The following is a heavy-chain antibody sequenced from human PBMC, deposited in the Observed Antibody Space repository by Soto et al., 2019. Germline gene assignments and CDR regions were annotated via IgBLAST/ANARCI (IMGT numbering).Heavy chain of an antibody. Sequence: SETLSLTCTVSGGSISSGDYYWSWIRQPPGKGLEWIGYIYYGGSTYYNPSLKSRVTISVDTSKNQFSLKLSSVTAADTAVYYCARVIPKGYCSSTSCYKQNWFDPWGQGTLVTVSS. CDR3: ARVIPKGYCSSTSCYKQNWFDP. D-gene: IGHD2-2*02. J-gene: IGHJ5*02. CDR1: GGSISSGDYY. CDR2: IYYGGST. V-gene: IGHV4-30-4*01.